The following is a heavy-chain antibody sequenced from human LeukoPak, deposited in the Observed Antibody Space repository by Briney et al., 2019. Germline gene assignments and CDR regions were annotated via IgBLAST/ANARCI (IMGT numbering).Heavy chain of an antibody. V-gene: IGHV3-23*01. CDR1: GFTFTNYA. D-gene: IGHD6-13*01. Sequence: PGESLWLSCPASGFTFTNYATRCVRPAPGRGRGWDSAASGSGLSTYHPDSVKDPLTIPKDTSKNPLFLQLDSLRATHTALSYCAKKGPTGWYLPWYFDLWGRGTLVTVSS. CDR3: AKKGPTGWYLPWYFDL. CDR2: ASGSGLST. J-gene: IGHJ2*01.